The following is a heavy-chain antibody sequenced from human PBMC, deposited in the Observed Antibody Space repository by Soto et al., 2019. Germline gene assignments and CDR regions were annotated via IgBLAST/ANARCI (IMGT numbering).Heavy chain of an antibody. V-gene: IGHV1-18*01. CDR1: GYTFTSYG. CDR3: AEGRDNRSGYRFNWFDP. CDR2: ISGYNGNT. Sequence: ASVKVSCTASGYTFTSYGFSWVRQAPGQGLEWMGWISGYNGNTKYAEEFQGRVTMTEDTSTSTAYMELSSLTSEDTAVYYCAEGRDNRSGYRFNWFDPWGQGSLVTVSS. D-gene: IGHD3-22*01. J-gene: IGHJ5*02.